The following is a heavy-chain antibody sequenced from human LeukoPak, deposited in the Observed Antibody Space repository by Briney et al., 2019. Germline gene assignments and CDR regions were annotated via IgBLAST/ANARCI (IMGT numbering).Heavy chain of an antibody. CDR3: ARARYDILTGYSPPGYYFDY. V-gene: IGHV4-4*02. Sequence: PSETLSLTCAVSGGFISSGNWWSWVRQPPGKGLEWIGYIYHSGSTYYNPSLKSRVTISVDRSKNQFSLKLSSVTAADTAVYYRARARYDILTGYSPPGYYFDYWGQGTLVTVSS. J-gene: IGHJ4*02. D-gene: IGHD3-9*01. CDR1: GGFISSGNW. CDR2: IYHSGST.